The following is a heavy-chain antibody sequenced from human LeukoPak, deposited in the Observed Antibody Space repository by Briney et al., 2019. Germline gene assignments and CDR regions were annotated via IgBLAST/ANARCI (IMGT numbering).Heavy chain of an antibody. CDR3: ARNPGAWTCDI. CDR2: IKQDGSEK. V-gene: IGHV3-7*01. CDR1: GFTFSSYW. J-gene: IGHJ3*02. Sequence: QSGGSLRLSCAASGFTFSSYWMTWVRQAPGKGLEWVANIKQDGSEKYYVDSVKGRFTISRDNAKNSLYLQMNSLRAEDTAVYYCARNPGAWTCDIWGQGTMVTVSS. D-gene: IGHD1-1*01.